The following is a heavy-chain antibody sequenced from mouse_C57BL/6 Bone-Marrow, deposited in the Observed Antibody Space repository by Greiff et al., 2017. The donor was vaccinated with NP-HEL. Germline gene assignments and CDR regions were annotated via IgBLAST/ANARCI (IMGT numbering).Heavy chain of an antibody. Sequence: VQLQQSGAELVRPGPSVKVSCKASGYAFTNYLIEWVKQRPGQGLEWIGVINPGSGGTNYNEKFKGKATLTADKSSSTAYMQLSSLTSEDSAVYFCARGGQLRLRGFDYWGQGTTLTVSS. CDR3: ARGGQLRLRGFDY. CDR1: GYAFTNYL. D-gene: IGHD3-2*02. J-gene: IGHJ2*01. CDR2: INPGSGGT. V-gene: IGHV1-54*01.